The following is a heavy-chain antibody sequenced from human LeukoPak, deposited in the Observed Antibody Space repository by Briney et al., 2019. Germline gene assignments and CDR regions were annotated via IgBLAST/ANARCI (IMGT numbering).Heavy chain of an antibody. CDR3: ASYSSGYYYYFDY. J-gene: IGHJ4*02. V-gene: IGHV4-59*12. D-gene: IGHD3-22*01. CDR2: IYHSGST. CDR1: GGSISSYY. Sequence: SETLSLTCTVSGGSISSYYWSWIRQPPGKGLEWIGYIYHSGSTYYNPSLKSRVTISVDRSKNQFSLKLSSVTAADTAVYYCASYSSGYYYYFDYWGQGTLVTVSS.